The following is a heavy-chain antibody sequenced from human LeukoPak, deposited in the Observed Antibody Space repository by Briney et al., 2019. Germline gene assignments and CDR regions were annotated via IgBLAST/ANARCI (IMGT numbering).Heavy chain of an antibody. CDR3: AREGIAVAGTSTPVGAFDI. D-gene: IGHD6-19*01. Sequence: SVKVSCKASGGTFSSYAISWVRQAPGQGLGWMGGIIPIFGTANYAQKFQGRVTITTDESTSTAYMELSSLRSEDTAVYYCAREGIAVAGTSTPVGAFDIWGQGTMVTVSS. J-gene: IGHJ3*02. CDR1: GGTFSSYA. V-gene: IGHV1-69*05. CDR2: IIPIFGTA.